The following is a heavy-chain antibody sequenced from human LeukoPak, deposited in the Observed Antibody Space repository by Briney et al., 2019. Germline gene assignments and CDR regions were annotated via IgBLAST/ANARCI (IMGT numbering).Heavy chain of an antibody. J-gene: IGHJ5*02. Sequence: SETLSLTCAVYGGSFSGYYWSWIRQPPGKGLEWIGGINHSGSTNYNPSLKSRVTISVDTSKNQFSLKLSSVTAADTAVYYCARGSTSFNWFDPWGQGTLVTVSS. V-gene: IGHV4-34*01. D-gene: IGHD2-2*01. CDR3: ARGSTSFNWFDP. CDR2: INHSGST. CDR1: GGSFSGYY.